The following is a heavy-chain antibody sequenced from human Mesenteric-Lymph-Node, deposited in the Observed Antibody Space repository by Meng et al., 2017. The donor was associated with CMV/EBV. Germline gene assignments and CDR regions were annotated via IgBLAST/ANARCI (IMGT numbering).Heavy chain of an antibody. CDR1: GFSFDDYG. V-gene: IGHV3-30*02. J-gene: IGHJ4*02. CDR2: IRYDGSIK. Sequence: GGSLRLSCAASGFSFDDYGMHWVRQAPGMGLEWVAFIRYDGSIKYYADSVKGRFTISRDDSKNTLYLQMNSLRAEDTALYYCAKDRGGSSWYYFDYWGQGTLVTVSS. D-gene: IGHD6-13*01. CDR3: AKDRGGSSWYYFDY.